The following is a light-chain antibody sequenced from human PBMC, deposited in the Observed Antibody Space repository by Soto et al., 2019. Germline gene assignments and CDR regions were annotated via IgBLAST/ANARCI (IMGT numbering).Light chain of an antibody. Sequence: DIQLTQSPSFLSASVGARFTITCRASQGISSNLAWYQQKPGKAPKLLIYAASTLQSGVPSRFSGSGSGTEFTLTISSLQPEDFATYYCQQLNSYPRFTFGPGTKVDIK. CDR3: QQLNSYPRFT. CDR1: QGISSN. J-gene: IGKJ3*01. CDR2: AAS. V-gene: IGKV1-9*01.